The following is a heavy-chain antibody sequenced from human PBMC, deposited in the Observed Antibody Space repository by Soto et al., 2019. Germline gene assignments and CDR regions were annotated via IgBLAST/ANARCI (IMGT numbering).Heavy chain of an antibody. CDR3: ARVFSDSSSFFDP. Sequence: PSETLSLTCNVSGGSISNSNYYWGWIRQPPGKGLEWIGSIYYTGNTYYNPSLKSRVTISVDTSKNHFSLKLSSVTAADTAVYYCARVFSDSSSFFDPWGQGTLVTVSS. CDR2: IYYTGNT. V-gene: IGHV4-39*07. J-gene: IGHJ5*02. CDR1: GGSISNSNYY. D-gene: IGHD6-13*01.